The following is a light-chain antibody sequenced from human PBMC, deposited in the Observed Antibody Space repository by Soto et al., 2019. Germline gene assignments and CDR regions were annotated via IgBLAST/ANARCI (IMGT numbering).Light chain of an antibody. CDR2: GAS. CDR1: QSVSGN. Sequence: EIVMTQSPATLSVSPGERSTHSCRASQSVSGNLAWYQQKPGQPPRLLIYGASTRATGIPARFSGSGSGTEFTLTISRLQSEDFAVYYCQQYDNWTLTFGGGTKVEIK. J-gene: IGKJ4*01. V-gene: IGKV3-15*01. CDR3: QQYDNWTLT.